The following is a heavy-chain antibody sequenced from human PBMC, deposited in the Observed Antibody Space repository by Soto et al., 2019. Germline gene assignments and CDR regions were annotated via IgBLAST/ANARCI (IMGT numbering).Heavy chain of an antibody. D-gene: IGHD3-22*01. CDR2: MNPNSGNT. Sequence: QVQLVQSGAEVKKPGASVKVSCKASGYTFTSYDINWVRQATGQGLEWMGWMNPNSGNTGYAQKFQGRVTMTRNTSIGTAYMELRSLRSEDTAVYHCASADYDDRSGYLLPCGYWGQGTLVTVSS. CDR3: ASADYDDRSGYLLPCGY. J-gene: IGHJ4*02. V-gene: IGHV1-8*01. CDR1: GYTFTSYD.